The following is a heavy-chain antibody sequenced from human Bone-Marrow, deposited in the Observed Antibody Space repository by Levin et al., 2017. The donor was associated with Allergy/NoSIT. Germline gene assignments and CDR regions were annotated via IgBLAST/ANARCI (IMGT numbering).Heavy chain of an antibody. J-gene: IGHJ4*02. CDR1: GFKFSDHW. D-gene: IGHD3-3*01. CDR3: TRVVGRWSGSPAPYYFNH. V-gene: IGHV3-7*03. Sequence: GGSLRLSCAASGFKFSDHWMSWVRQAPGKGLEWVATINQDGSKTSLVASLRGRFRVSRDNEKVSLYLQMNSMGHDATDLYFCTRVVGRWSGSPAPYYFNHWGQGTRVTVSS. CDR2: INQDGSKT.